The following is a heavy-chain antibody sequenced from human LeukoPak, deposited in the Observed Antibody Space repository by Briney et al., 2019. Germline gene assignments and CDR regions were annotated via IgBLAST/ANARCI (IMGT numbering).Heavy chain of an antibody. V-gene: IGHV3-49*04. CDR2: IRSKAYGGTT. D-gene: IGHD3-10*01. CDR3: TREMLNYYGSGSYYKTPFDY. J-gene: IGHJ4*02. Sequence: GGSLRLSCTASGFTFGDYAMSWVRQAPGKGLEWVGFIRSKAYGGTTEYAASVKGRFTISRDDSKSIAYLQTNSLKTEDTAVYYCTREMLNYYGSGSYYKTPFDYWGQGTLVTVSS. CDR1: GFTFGDYA.